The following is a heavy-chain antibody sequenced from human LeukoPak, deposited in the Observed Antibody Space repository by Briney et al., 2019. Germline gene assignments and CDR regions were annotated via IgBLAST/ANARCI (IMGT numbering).Heavy chain of an antibody. J-gene: IGHJ4*02. CDR2: IRQDGSEK. Sequence: QSGGSLRLSCAASGFTFRRYWMSWARQASGKGLEWVANIRQDGSEKYYVDSVKGRFTISRDNAKNSLYLQMNNLRAEDTAVYYCVGLGENYWGQGTLVTVSS. D-gene: IGHD3-10*01. V-gene: IGHV3-7*02. CDR1: GFTFRRYW. CDR3: VGLGENY.